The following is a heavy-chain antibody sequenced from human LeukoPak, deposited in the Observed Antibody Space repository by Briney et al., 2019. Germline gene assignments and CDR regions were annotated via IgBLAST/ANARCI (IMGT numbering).Heavy chain of an antibody. J-gene: IGHJ6*02. Sequence: GGSLRLSCAASGFTFSDYYMNWIRQAPGKGLEWVSYISSSGSTTYYADSVKGRFTISRDNAKNSLYLQMNSLRAEDTAVYYCASKSRSSIFYHGMDVWGQGATVTVSS. CDR1: GFTFSDYY. CDR3: ASKSRSSIFYHGMDV. V-gene: IGHV3-11*01. D-gene: IGHD6-6*01. CDR2: ISSSGSTT.